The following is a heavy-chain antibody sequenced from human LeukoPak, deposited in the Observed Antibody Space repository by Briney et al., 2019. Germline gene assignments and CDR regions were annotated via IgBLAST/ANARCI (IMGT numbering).Heavy chain of an antibody. CDR3: ARDRAAAANWFDP. V-gene: IGHV1-69*13. J-gene: IGHJ5*02. CDR2: IIPIFGTA. CDR1: GGTFSSYA. D-gene: IGHD6-13*01. Sequence: SVKVSCKASGGTFSSYATSWVRQAPGQGLEWMGGIIPIFGTANYAQKFQGRVTITADESTSTAYMELRSLRSDDTAVYYCARDRAAAANWFDPWGQGTLVTVSS.